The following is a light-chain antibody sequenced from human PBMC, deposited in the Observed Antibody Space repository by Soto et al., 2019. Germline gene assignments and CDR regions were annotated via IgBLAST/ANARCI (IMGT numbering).Light chain of an antibody. CDR2: DAS. CDR1: QSLRGW. Sequence: DIQMTQSPSTLSASVGDRVTITCRASQSLRGWLAWYQQRPGKAPKALIYDASTLASGVPSRFNGRGSGTEFTLTISSLQPDDFATYYCQQYITYSTFGQGTRLEIK. V-gene: IGKV1-5*01. J-gene: IGKJ5*01. CDR3: QQYITYST.